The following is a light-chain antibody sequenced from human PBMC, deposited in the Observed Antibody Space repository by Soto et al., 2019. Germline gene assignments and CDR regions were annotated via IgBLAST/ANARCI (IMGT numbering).Light chain of an antibody. J-gene: IGKJ5*01. V-gene: IGKV1-12*01. CDR2: VTS. Sequence: DIQMTQSPSSVSASVGDRVTITCRATQGLSGSLAWYQQKPGKAPKLLISVTSRLQSGVPSRFSGSASWTDFTLAIDSLQPEDLATYYCQQGHNWPLTFGQGTRLEIK. CDR3: QQGHNWPLT. CDR1: QGLSGS.